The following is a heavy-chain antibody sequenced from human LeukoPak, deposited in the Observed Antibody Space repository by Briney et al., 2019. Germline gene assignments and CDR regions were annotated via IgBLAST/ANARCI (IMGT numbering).Heavy chain of an antibody. CDR2: IYYSGST. CDR3: ARHAVFGVGIITYYFDY. D-gene: IGHD3-3*01. Sequence: SETLSLTCTVSGGSISSSSYYWGWIRQPPGKGLEWIGSIYYSGSTYYNPSLKSRVTISVDTSKNQFSLKLSSVTAADTAVYYCARHAVFGVGIITYYFDYWGQGTLVTVSS. V-gene: IGHV4-39*01. J-gene: IGHJ4*02. CDR1: GGSISSSSYY.